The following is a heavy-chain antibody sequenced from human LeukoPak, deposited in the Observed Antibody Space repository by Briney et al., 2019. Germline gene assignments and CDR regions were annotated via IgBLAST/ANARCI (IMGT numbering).Heavy chain of an antibody. V-gene: IGHV5-51*01. CDR2: IYPGDSDT. Sequence: GESLKISCKGSGYSFTSYWIGWVRQMPGKGLEWMGIIYPGDSDTRYSPSFQGQVTISADKSISTAYLQWSSLKASDTAMYYCARSTAIFGVAKGAFDIWGQGTMVTVSS. CDR1: GYSFTSYW. CDR3: ARSTAIFGVAKGAFDI. D-gene: IGHD3-3*01. J-gene: IGHJ3*02.